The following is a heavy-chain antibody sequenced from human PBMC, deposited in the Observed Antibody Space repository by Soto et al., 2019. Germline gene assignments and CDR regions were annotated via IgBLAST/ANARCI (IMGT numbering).Heavy chain of an antibody. J-gene: IGHJ4*02. V-gene: IGHV2-5*01. Sequence: QITLKESGPTLLQPTQPLTLTCSLSGFSVTTHGVGVGWICQPPGKALEWLAVVYWYDDNRYRPSLKSRVTFTTDISKNQVVFTMANMDPVDTATYYCAHKVTTDLNARVFASWGQGTLVTVSS. CDR1: GFSVTTHGVG. CDR3: AHKVTTDLNARVFAS. CDR2: VYWYDDN.